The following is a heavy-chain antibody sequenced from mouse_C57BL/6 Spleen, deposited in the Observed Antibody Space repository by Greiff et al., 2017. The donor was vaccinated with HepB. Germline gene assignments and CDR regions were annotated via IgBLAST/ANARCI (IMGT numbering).Heavy chain of an antibody. CDR2: ISSGGSYT. V-gene: IGHV5-6*02. D-gene: IGHD1-1*01. CDR1: GFTFSSYG. CDR3: REKGRSTSTGDKAKDTLDLQMISLKSEDTAIYYCARQEEYDEKDWFAY. J-gene: IGHJ3*01. Sequence: DVMLVESGGDLVKPGGSLKLSCAASGFTFSSYGMSWVRQTPDKRLEWVATISSGGSYTYYPDSVKGRFTISRDNAKHTLYLQMSSLKSEDTAIYANREKGRSTSTGDKAKDTLDLQMISLKSEDTAIYYCARQEEYDEKDWFAYWGQGTLVTVSA.